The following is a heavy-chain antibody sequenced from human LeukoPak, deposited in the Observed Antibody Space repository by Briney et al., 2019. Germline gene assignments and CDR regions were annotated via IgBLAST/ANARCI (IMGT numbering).Heavy chain of an antibody. CDR3: ARVGVVAATD. CDR1: GFTFSSYS. CDR2: ISSSSSYI. D-gene: IGHD2-15*01. Sequence: KTGGSLRLSCAASGFTFSSYSMNWVRQAPGKGLEWISSISSSSSYIYYADSVKGRFTISRDNAKNSLYLKMNSLRAEDTAVYYCARVGVVAATDWGQGTLVTVSS. J-gene: IGHJ4*02. V-gene: IGHV3-21*01.